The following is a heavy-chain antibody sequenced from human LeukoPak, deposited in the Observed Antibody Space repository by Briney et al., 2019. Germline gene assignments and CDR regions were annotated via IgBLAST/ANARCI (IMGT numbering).Heavy chain of an antibody. V-gene: IGHV3-7*01. CDR3: ARDPPPPLDAFDI. CDR2: IKEDGTNK. J-gene: IGHJ3*02. CDR1: GFIFSNSY. Sequence: GGSLRLSCAASGFIFSNSYMTWVRQAPGKGLEWVATIKEDGTNKYYVDSVKGRFTISRDNAKNSLYLQINSLRAEGTAVYYCARDPPPPLDAFDIWGQGTMVTVSS.